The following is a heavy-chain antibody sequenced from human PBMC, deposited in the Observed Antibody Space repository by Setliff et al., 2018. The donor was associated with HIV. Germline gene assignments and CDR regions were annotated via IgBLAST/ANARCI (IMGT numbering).Heavy chain of an antibody. J-gene: IGHJ5*02. D-gene: IGHD2-2*01. V-gene: IGHV4-38-2*02. CDR3: ARHVCSSSSCYGYNWFDP. CDR1: SYSITSGNY. Sequence: SETLSLTCTVSSYSITSGNYWGWIRQSPGRGLEWIATISHSGTTYYNPSLRSRVIVSIDTSKNQFSLNLESVTATDTALYYCARHVCSSSSCYGYNWFDPWGQGTLVTVSS. CDR2: ISHSGTT.